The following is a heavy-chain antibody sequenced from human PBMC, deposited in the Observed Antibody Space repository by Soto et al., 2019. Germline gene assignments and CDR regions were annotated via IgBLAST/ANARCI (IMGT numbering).Heavy chain of an antibody. CDR3: AKGPLDKDIVVVVATFYYYYMDV. J-gene: IGHJ6*03. D-gene: IGHD2-15*01. CDR2: ISGSGGST. Sequence: EVQLLESGGGLVQPGGSLRLSCAASGFTFSSYAMSWVRQAPGKGLEWVSAISGSGGSTYYADSVKGRFTISRDNSKNTLYLQMNSLRAEDTAVYYCAKGPLDKDIVVVVATFYYYYMDVWGKGTTVTVSS. V-gene: IGHV3-23*01. CDR1: GFTFSSYA.